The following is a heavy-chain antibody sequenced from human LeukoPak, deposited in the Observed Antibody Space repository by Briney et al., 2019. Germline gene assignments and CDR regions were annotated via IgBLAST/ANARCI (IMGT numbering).Heavy chain of an antibody. V-gene: IGHV4-59*01. J-gene: IGHJ4*02. CDR2: IYYSGST. D-gene: IGHD3-22*01. CDR1: GGSISSYY. Sequence: SETLSLTCTVSGGSISSYYWSWIRQPPGKGLEWIGYIYYSGSTNYNPSLKSRVTISVDTSKNQFSLKLSSVTAADTAVYYCAREDSSRYYPYFDYWGQGTLVTVSS. CDR3: AREDSSRYYPYFDY.